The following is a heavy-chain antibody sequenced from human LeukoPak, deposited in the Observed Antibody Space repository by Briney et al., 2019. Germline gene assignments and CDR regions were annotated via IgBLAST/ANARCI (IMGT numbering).Heavy chain of an antibody. CDR2: IYYSGST. CDR3: ARTVLADDILTGPYYFDY. V-gene: IGHV4-39*01. Sequence: MPSETLSLTCTVSGGSISGSSYYWGWIRQPPGKGLEWIGSIYYSGSTYYNPSLKSRVTISVGTSKNQFSLKLSSVTAADTAVYYCARTVLADDILTGPYYFDYWGQGTLVTVSS. J-gene: IGHJ4*02. CDR1: GGSISGSSYY. D-gene: IGHD3-9*01.